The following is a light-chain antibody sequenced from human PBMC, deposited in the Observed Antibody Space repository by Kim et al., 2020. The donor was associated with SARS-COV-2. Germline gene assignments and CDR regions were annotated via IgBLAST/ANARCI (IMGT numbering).Light chain of an antibody. CDR2: AAS. V-gene: IGKV1-39*01. CDR1: QSINTY. CDR3: QQSHTAPLLT. J-gene: IGKJ4*01. Sequence: SVGDRVTLACRARQSINTYLNWYQQKPGKAPKLLIYAASTLQSGVPSRFSGSGSGTDFTLTISSLQPEDFATYYCQQSHTAPLLTFGGGTKVDIK.